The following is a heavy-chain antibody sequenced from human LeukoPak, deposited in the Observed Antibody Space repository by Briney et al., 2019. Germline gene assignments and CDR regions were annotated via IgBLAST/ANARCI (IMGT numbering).Heavy chain of an antibody. CDR2: ISGSGGTT. V-gene: IGHV3-23*01. Sequence: PGGSLRLSCAASGFTFSSYAMSWVRQAPGKGLEWVSTISGSGGTTYYVDSVKGRFTISRDNFRNTLYLQINSLRAEDKAVYFCAKESPHFDYWGQGTLVTVSS. CDR1: GFTFSSYA. CDR3: AKESPHFDY. J-gene: IGHJ4*02.